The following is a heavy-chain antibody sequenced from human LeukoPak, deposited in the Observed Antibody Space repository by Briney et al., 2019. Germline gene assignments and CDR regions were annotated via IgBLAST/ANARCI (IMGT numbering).Heavy chain of an antibody. D-gene: IGHD5-18*01. V-gene: IGHV3-30*02. Sequence: ESGGSLRLSCAASGFTFSSYGMHWVRQAPGKGLEWVAFIRYDGSNKYYADSVKGRFTISRDNSRNTLYLQMNGLRAEDTAVYYCARIQLVPDYWGQGTLVTVSS. CDR3: ARIQLVPDY. J-gene: IGHJ4*02. CDR1: GFTFSSYG. CDR2: IRYDGSNK.